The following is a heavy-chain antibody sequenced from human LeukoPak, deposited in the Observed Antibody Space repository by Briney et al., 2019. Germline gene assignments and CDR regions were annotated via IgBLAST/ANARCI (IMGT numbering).Heavy chain of an antibody. Sequence: ASVKVSCKASGYTFTGYYMHWVRQAPGQGLEWMGWISAYNGNTNYAQKLQGRVTMTTDTSTSTAYMELRSLRSDDTAVYYCALSSGWYTKRSTFDYWGQGTLVTVSS. V-gene: IGHV1-18*04. J-gene: IGHJ4*02. D-gene: IGHD6-19*01. CDR1: GYTFTGYY. CDR2: ISAYNGNT. CDR3: ALSSGWYTKRSTFDY.